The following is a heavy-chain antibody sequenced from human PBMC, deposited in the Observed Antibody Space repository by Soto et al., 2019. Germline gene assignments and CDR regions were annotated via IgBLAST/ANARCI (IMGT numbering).Heavy chain of an antibody. J-gene: IGHJ4*02. V-gene: IGHV3-48*01. CDR2: ITDSSDTV. Sequence: PGGSLRLSCVASGFSFSNYNMNWVRQAPGKGLEWVSYITDSSDTVHYADSVRGRFTISRDNAESSLYLQMNSLRAEDTAVYYCAKAPDIVVVPAANDYWGQGTLVTVSS. CDR1: GFSFSNYN. D-gene: IGHD2-2*01. CDR3: AKAPDIVVVPAANDY.